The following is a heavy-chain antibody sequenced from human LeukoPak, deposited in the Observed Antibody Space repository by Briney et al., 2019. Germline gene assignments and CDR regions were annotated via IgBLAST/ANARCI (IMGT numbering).Heavy chain of an antibody. CDR1: GFTFSSYA. J-gene: IGHJ5*02. CDR2: ISYDGSNK. CDR3: AREAVTMVRGDYPS. Sequence: GRSLRLSCAASGFTFSSYAMHWVRQAPGKGLEWVAVISYDGSNKYYADSVKGRFTISRDNSKNTPYLQMNSLRAEDTAVYYCAREAVTMVRGDYPSWGQGTLVTVSS. D-gene: IGHD3-10*01. V-gene: IGHV3-30*04.